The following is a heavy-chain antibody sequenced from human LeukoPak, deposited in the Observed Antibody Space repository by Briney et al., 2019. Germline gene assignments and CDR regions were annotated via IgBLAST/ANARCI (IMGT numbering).Heavy chain of an antibody. J-gene: IGHJ4*02. V-gene: IGHV1-3*01. Sequence: ASVRVSCKASGYTFTSYAMHWVRQAPGQRLEWMGWINAGNGNTKYSQKFQGRVTITRDTSASTAYMELSSLRSEDTAVYYCARALRSSSSLYFDYWGQGTLVTVSS. CDR1: GYTFTSYA. D-gene: IGHD6-6*01. CDR2: INAGNGNT. CDR3: ARALRSSSSLYFDY.